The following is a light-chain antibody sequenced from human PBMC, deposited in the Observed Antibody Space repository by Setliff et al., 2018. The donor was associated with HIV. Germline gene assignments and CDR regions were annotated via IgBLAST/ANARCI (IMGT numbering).Light chain of an antibody. V-gene: IGLV2-14*03. CDR2: DVS. J-gene: IGLJ1*01. CDR1: SSDVGHYNY. Sequence: QSALIQPASVSGSPGQSITISCTRTSSDVGHYNYVSWYQQHPGKAPKFMIYDVSNRPSGISNRFSGSKSGNTASLTISGLQAEDEADYYCSSYTTSSTYVFGTGTKVTVL. CDR3: SSYTTSSTYV.